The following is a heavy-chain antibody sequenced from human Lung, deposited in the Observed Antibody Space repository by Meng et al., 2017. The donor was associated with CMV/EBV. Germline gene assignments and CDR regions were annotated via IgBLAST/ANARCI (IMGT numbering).Heavy chain of an antibody. Sequence: GEXXKISCAASGFTFSSYSMNWVRQAPGKGLEWVSSISSSSSYIYYADSVKGRFTISRDNAKNSLYLQMNSLRAEDTAVYYCARDDYGSGSYYNGAWFDPWGQGTXVTVSS. CDR1: GFTFSSYS. CDR3: ARDDYGSGSYYNGAWFDP. D-gene: IGHD3-10*01. CDR2: ISSSSSYI. J-gene: IGHJ5*02. V-gene: IGHV3-21*01.